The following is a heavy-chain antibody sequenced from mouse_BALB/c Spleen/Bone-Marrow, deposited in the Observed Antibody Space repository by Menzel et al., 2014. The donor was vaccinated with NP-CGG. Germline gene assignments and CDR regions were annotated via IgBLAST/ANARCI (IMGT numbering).Heavy chain of an antibody. V-gene: IGHV3-8*02. CDR3: ARMLLRSYAMDY. D-gene: IGHD1-1*01. J-gene: IGHJ4*01. CDR1: GDSITSGY. CDR2: ISYSGST. Sequence: EVQVVESGPSLVKPSQTLSLTCSVTGDSITSGYWNWIRKFPGNKLEYMGYISYSGSTYYNPSLKSRISITRDTSKNQYYLQLNSVTTEDTATYYCARMLLRSYAMDYWGQGTSVTVSS.